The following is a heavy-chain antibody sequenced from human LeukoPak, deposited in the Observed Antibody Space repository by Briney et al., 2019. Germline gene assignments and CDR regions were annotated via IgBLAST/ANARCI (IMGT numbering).Heavy chain of an antibody. D-gene: IGHD2-2*01. CDR2: INPNSGGT. V-gene: IGHV1-2*02. J-gene: IGHJ6*03. CDR3: ARTDIVVVPAATLYYYYYMDV. Sequence: ASVKVSCKASGYAFTGYYMHWVRQAPGQGLEWMGWINPNSGGTNYAQKFQCRVTMTRDTSISTAYMELSRLRSDDTAVYYCARTDIVVVPAATLYYYYYMDVWGKGTTVTVSS. CDR1: GYAFTGYY.